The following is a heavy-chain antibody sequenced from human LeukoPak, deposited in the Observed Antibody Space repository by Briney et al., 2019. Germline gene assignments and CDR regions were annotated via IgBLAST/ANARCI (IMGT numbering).Heavy chain of an antibody. CDR3: ARRQEVVISGDYYYYGMDV. CDR2: INHSGST. CDR1: GGSFSGYY. J-gene: IGHJ6*02. V-gene: IGHV4-34*01. Sequence: PSETLSLTCAVYGGSFSGYYWSWIRQPPGKGLEWIGEINHSGSTNYNPSLKSRVTISVDTSKNQFSLKLSSVTAADTAVYYCARRQEVVISGDYYYYGMDVWGQGTTVTVSS. D-gene: IGHD2-21*01.